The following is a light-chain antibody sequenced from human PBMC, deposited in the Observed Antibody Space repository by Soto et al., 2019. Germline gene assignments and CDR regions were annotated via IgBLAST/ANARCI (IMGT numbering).Light chain of an antibody. Sequence: QLVLTQPPSVSGAPGQRVTISCTGSSSNIGAGYDVHWYQQLPGTAPKLLIYGNSNRPSGVPDRFSGSKSGTSASLAITGLQAEEEADYYCQSYDSSLSGVVFGGGTKLTVL. V-gene: IGLV1-40*01. CDR3: QSYDSSLSGVV. J-gene: IGLJ2*01. CDR2: GNS. CDR1: SSNIGAGYD.